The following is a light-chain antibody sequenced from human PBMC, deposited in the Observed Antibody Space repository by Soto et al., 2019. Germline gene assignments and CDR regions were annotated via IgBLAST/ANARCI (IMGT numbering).Light chain of an antibody. CDR3: QQRSNWPPIT. Sequence: EIFMTQSPATLSVSPGEIATLSCSSSQSVSSYLAWYQQKPGQAPRLLIYGASNRATGIPDRFSGSGSGTDFTLTISSLEPEDFAVYYCQQRSNWPPITFGQGTRLEIK. CDR2: GAS. V-gene: IGKV3-11*01. CDR1: QSVSSY. J-gene: IGKJ5*01.